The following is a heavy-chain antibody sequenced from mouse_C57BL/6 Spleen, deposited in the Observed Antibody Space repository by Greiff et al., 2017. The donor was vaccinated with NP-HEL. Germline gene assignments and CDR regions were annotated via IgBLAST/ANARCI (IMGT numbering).Heavy chain of an antibody. V-gene: IGHV5-4*01. CDR3: ARDDCDYDEADYAMDY. D-gene: IGHD2-4*01. Sequence: EVHLVESGGGLVKPGGSLKLSCAASGFTFSSYAMSWVRQTPEKRLEWVATISDGGSYTYYPDNVKGRFTISRDNAKNNLYLQMSHLKSEDTAMYYCARDDCDYDEADYAMDYWGQGTSVTVSS. CDR2: ISDGGSYT. CDR1: GFTFSSYA. J-gene: IGHJ4*01.